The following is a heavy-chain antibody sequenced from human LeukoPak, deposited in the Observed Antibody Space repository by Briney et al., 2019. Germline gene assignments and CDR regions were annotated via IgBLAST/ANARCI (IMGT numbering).Heavy chain of an antibody. J-gene: IGHJ6*02. CDR3: ARDYHYGMDV. V-gene: IGHV3-30*09. CDR2: ISYDGSNK. CDR1: GFTFSSYA. Sequence: GRSLRLSCAASGFTFSSYAMHRVRQAPGKGLEWVAVISYDGSNKYYADSVKGRFAISRDNSKNTLYLQMNSLRAEDTAVYYCARDYHYGMDVWGQGTTVTVSS.